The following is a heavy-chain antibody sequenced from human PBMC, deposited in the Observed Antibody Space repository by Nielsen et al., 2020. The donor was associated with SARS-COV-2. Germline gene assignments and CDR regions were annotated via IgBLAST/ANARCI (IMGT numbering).Heavy chain of an antibody. Sequence: ASVKVSCKASGYTFTSYAMNWVRQAPGQGLEWMGWINTNTGNPTYAQGFTGRFVFSLDTSVSTAYLQISSLKAEDTAVYYCARDTKFDYDYVWGSYRYHAKLDYWGQGTLVTVSS. V-gene: IGHV7-4-1*02. CDR3: ARDTKFDYDYVWGSYRYHAKLDY. CDR1: GYTFTSYA. J-gene: IGHJ4*02. D-gene: IGHD3-16*02. CDR2: INTNTGNP.